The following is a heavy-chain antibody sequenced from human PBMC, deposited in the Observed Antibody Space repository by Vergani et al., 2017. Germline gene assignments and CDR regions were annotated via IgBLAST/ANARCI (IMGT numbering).Heavy chain of an antibody. D-gene: IGHD2-21*01. Sequence: QVQLQESGPGLVKPSETLSLTCSVSGYSISRGYYWGWIRQPPGEGLEWIGYIYDSGDTKYNPSLKSRVTMSLDTSKNQFSLNLYSVTAADTAVYYCARGALWWLRQIDSWGQGTLVTVSS. CDR2: IYDSGDT. J-gene: IGHJ4*02. CDR1: GYSISRGYY. CDR3: ARGALWWLRQIDS. V-gene: IGHV4-61*08.